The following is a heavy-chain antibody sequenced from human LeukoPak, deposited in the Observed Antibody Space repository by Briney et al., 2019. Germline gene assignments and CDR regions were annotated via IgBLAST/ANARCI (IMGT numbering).Heavy chain of an antibody. J-gene: IGHJ4*02. V-gene: IGHV1-18*01. D-gene: IGHD6-13*01. CDR1: GYTFTSYG. CDR3: ARQLAAAGNPFDY. Sequence: ASFKVSCKASGYTFTSYGIKWVRQAPGQGLEWMGWLSAYNGNTNYAQKLQGRVTMTTDTSTSTAYMELRSLRSDDTAVYYCARQLAAAGNPFDYWGQGTLVTVSS. CDR2: LSAYNGNT.